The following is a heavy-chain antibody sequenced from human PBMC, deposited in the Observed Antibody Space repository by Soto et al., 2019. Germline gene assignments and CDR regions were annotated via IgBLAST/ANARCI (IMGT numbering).Heavy chain of an antibody. CDR2: IYSGGST. CDR1: GFTVSSNY. V-gene: IGHV3-53*01. D-gene: IGHD6-25*01. J-gene: IGHJ5*02. CDR3: ARTYSTGPGWFDP. Sequence: EVQLVESGGGLIQPGGSLRLSCAASGFTVSSNYMSWVRQAPGKGLEWVSVIYSGGSTYYADSVKGRFTISRDNSKNTLYLQMNSLRAEDTAVYYCARTYSTGPGWFDPWGQGTLVTVSS.